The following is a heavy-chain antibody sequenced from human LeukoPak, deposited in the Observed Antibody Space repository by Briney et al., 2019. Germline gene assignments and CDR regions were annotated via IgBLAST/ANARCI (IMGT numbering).Heavy chain of an antibody. Sequence: SETLSLTCAVYGWSFSGYYLGWIRQPPGKGLEWVGSIYHSGSTYYNPSLKSRVTIAVETSKNQFSLQLSSVTAGDKAVYYCARACRILHIVATIRARLGGNGFDIWGQGKMVTVSS. CDR2: IYHSGST. J-gene: IGHJ3*02. CDR3: ARACRILHIVATIRARLGGNGFDI. CDR1: GWSFSGYY. V-gene: IGHV4-34*01. D-gene: IGHD5-12*01.